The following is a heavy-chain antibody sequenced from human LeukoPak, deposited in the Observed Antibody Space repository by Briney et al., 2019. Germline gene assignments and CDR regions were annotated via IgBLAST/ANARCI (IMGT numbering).Heavy chain of an antibody. CDR1: GFTVSSNF. CDR2: IYSGGRT. CDR3: SSPSASVTGSVSY. D-gene: IGHD3-9*01. J-gene: IGHJ4*02. Sequence: GGSLRLSCAASGFTVSSNFMSWVRQAPGKGLEWVSVIYSGGRTHYADSVKGRFTISRDNSKNTLYLQMNSLRAEDTAVYYCSSPSASVTGSVSYWGQGTLVTVSS. V-gene: IGHV3-66*01.